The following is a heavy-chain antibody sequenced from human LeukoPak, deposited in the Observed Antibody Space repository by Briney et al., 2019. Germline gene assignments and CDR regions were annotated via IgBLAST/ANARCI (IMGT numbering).Heavy chain of an antibody. J-gene: IGHJ4*02. CDR2: ISITSKTI. D-gene: IGHD2-15*01. Sequence: GGSLRLSCAGSGFTFSSNDMSWVRQPPGKGLEWVSYISITSKTIKYADSVKGRFTISRDNAKNSLYLQMNSLRDEDTAVYYCARLVGSRSCSGGTCYSDYRGQGTLVTVSS. CDR3: ARLVGSRSCSGGTCYSDY. V-gene: IGHV3-48*02. CDR1: GFTFSSND.